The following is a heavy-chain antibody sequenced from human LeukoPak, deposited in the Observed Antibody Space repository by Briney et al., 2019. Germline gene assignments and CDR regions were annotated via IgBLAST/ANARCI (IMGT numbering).Heavy chain of an antibody. CDR2: ISGSGGST. J-gene: IGHJ4*02. D-gene: IGHD1-26*01. V-gene: IGHV3-23*01. Sequence: GGSLRLSCAASGFTFSSYAMSWVRQAPGKWLEWVSAISGSGGSTYYADSVKGRFTISRDNSKNTLYLQMNSLRAEDTAVYYCAKGPYSGSLRGQFDYWGQGTLVTVSS. CDR1: GFTFSSYA. CDR3: AKGPYSGSLRGQFDY.